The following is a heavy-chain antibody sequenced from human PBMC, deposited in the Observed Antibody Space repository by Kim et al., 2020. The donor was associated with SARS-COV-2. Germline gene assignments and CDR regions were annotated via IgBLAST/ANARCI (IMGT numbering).Heavy chain of an antibody. CDR3: AKLFSYYYYYGMDV. V-gene: IGHV3-48*03. CDR1: GFTFSSYE. Sequence: GGSLRLSCAASGFTFSSYEMNWVRQAPGKGLEWVSYISSSGSTIYYADSVKGRFTISRDNAKNSLYLQMNSLRAEDTAVYYCAKLFSYYYYYGMDVWGQGTTVTVSS. J-gene: IGHJ6*02. D-gene: IGHD2-21*01. CDR2: ISSSGSTI.